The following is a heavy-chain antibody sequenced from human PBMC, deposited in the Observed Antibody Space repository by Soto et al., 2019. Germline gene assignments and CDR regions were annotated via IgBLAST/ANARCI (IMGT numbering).Heavy chain of an antibody. CDR3: AGSIAAAGTDYYSYYAMDV. CDR2: IYSGGST. J-gene: IGHJ6*03. V-gene: IGHV3-53*04. Sequence: EVQLVESGGGLVQPGGSLRLSCAASGFTVSSNYMSWVRQAPGKGLEWVSVIYSGGSTYYADSVKGRFTISRHNSKNTLYLQMNRLRAEDTAVYYCAGSIAAAGTDYYSYYAMDVWGKGTRVTV. CDR1: GFTVSSNY. D-gene: IGHD6-13*01.